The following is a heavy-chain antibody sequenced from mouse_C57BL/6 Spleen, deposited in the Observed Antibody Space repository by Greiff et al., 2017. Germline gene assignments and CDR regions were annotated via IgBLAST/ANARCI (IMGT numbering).Heavy chain of an antibody. CDR1: GYTFTDYN. CDR2: INPNNGGT. J-gene: IGHJ3*01. Sequence: VQLQQSGPELVKPGASVKIPCKASGYTFTDYNMDWVKQSHGKSLEWIGDINPNNGGTSYNQKFKGKATLTVDKSSSTAYMELRSLTSEDTAVYYCARRTGTRWFAYWGQGTLVTVSA. V-gene: IGHV1-18*01. D-gene: IGHD4-1*01. CDR3: ARRTGTRWFAY.